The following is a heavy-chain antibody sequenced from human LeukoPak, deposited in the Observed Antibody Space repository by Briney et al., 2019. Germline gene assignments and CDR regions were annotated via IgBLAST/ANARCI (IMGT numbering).Heavy chain of an antibody. J-gene: IGHJ2*01. CDR1: GFTFSSYD. CDR3: AKALNYWYFDL. V-gene: IGHV3-23*01. CDR2: SGTDDGTT. Sequence: SGGSLRLSCAVSGFTFSSYDMSWVRQAPGKGLEWVSASGTDDGTTYADSVKGRFTISRDNSKNTLYLQMNSLRVEDTATYYCAKALNYWYFDLWGRGSLVTVSS.